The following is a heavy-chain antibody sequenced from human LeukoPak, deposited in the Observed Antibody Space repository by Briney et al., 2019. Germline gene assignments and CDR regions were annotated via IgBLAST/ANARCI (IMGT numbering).Heavy chain of an antibody. Sequence: GESLKISCKGSGYSFTIHWIAWVRQMPGKGLEWMGIIYPGDSDTRYSPSFQGQVTISADKSISTAYLQWSSLKASDTAMYYCARRGYSGYDSGSYYYMDVWGKGTTVTVSS. V-gene: IGHV5-51*01. CDR3: ARRGYSGYDSGSYYYMDV. CDR1: GYSFTIHW. D-gene: IGHD5-12*01. CDR2: IYPGDSDT. J-gene: IGHJ6*03.